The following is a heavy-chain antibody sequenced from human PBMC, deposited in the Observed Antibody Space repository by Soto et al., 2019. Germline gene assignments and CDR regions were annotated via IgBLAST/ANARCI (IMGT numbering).Heavy chain of an antibody. Sequence: SETLSLTCTVSGGSISSYYWSWIRQPPGKGLEWIGYIYYSGSTNYNPSLKSRVTISVDTSKNQFSLKLSSVTAADTAVYYCARVTTDDAFDIWGQGTMVTVSS. D-gene: IGHD3-22*01. CDR2: IYYSGST. V-gene: IGHV4-59*01. CDR3: ARVTTDDAFDI. J-gene: IGHJ3*02. CDR1: GGSISSYY.